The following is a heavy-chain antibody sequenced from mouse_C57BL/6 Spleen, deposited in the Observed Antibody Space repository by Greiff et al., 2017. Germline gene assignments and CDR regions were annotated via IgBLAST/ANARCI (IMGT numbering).Heavy chain of an antibody. V-gene: IGHV1-80*01. CDR1: GYAFSSYW. CDR2: IYPGDGDT. Sequence: QVQLQQSGAELVKPGASVKISCKASGYAFSSYWMNWVKQRPGKGLEWIGQIYPGDGDTNYNGKFKGKATLTADKASSTAYMQRSSLTSEDSAVYVCARSEDGYSWFAYWGQGTLVTVSA. J-gene: IGHJ3*01. CDR3: ARSEDGYSWFAY. D-gene: IGHD2-3*01.